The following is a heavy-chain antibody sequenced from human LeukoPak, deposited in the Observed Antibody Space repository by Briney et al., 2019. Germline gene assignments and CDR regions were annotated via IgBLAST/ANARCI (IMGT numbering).Heavy chain of an antibody. J-gene: IGHJ5*02. CDR2: INPSGGST. Sequence: ASVKVSCKASGYTFTSYYMHWVRQAPGQGLEWMGIINPSGGSTSYAQKFQGRVTMTRDTSTSTAYMELRSLRSEDTAVYYCARDLESMVRGVSLSGPWGQGTLVTVSS. D-gene: IGHD3-10*01. CDR3: ARDLESMVRGVSLSGP. V-gene: IGHV1-46*01. CDR1: GYTFTSYY.